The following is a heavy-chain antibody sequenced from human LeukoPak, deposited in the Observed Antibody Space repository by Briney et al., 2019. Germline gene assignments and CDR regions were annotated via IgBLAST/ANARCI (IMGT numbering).Heavy chain of an antibody. V-gene: IGHV3-23*01. CDR2: ISGSGGST. D-gene: IGHD3-10*01. CDR3: AKVMTRTMVRGVPPSDY. CDR1: GFTFSSYA. J-gene: IGHJ4*02. Sequence: GGSLRLSCAASGFTFSSYAMTWVRQAPGKGLEWVSTISGSGGSTYYADSVKGRFTISRDNSKNTLYLQMSSLRAEDTAVYYCAKVMTRTMVRGVPPSDYWGQGTLVTVPS.